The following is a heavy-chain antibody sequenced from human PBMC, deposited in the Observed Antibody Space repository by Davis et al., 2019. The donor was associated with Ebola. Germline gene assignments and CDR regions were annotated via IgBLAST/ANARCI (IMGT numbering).Heavy chain of an antibody. CDR2: ISTSRGAT. V-gene: IGHV1-18*04. CDR1: NYTFTTYG. D-gene: IGHD5-18*01. Sequence: ASVKVSCKASNYTFTTYGITWVRQAPGQGLEWMGWISTSRGATYYAQKFQGRVTMTEDPSTDTAYMELRSLSSEDTAVYYCATSPGYNHGFDDWGQGTLVTVSS. J-gene: IGHJ4*02. CDR3: ATSPGYNHGFDD.